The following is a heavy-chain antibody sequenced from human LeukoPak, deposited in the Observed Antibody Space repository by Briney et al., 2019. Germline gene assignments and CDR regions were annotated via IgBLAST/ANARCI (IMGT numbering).Heavy chain of an antibody. CDR2: IYYSGST. CDR1: GVSISSYY. Sequence: SETLSLTCTVSGVSISSYYWSWIRQPPGKGLEWIGYIYYSGSTNYNPSLKSRVTISVDTSKNQFSLKLGSVTAADTAVYYCARLQYYYGSGSDFDYWGQGTLVTVSS. V-gene: IGHV4-59*01. J-gene: IGHJ4*02. D-gene: IGHD3-10*01. CDR3: ARLQYYYGSGSDFDY.